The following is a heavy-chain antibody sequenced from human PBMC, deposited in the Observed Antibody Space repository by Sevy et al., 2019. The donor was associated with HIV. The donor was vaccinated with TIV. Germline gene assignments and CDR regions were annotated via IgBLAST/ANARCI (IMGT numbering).Heavy chain of an antibody. CDR1: GGSISSYY. Sequence: SETLSLTCTVSGGSISSYYWSWIRQPPGKGLEWIGYIYYSGSTNYNPSLKSRVTISVDTSKNQFSLKLSSVTAADTAVYYCARLNKHYDFWSDLNWFDPWGQGTLVTVSS. CDR3: ARLNKHYDFWSDLNWFDP. CDR2: IYYSGST. V-gene: IGHV4-59*12. D-gene: IGHD3-3*01. J-gene: IGHJ5*02.